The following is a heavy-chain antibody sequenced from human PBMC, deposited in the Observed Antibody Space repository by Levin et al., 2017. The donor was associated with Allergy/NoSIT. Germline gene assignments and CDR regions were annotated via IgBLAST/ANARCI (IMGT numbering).Heavy chain of an antibody. V-gene: IGHV4-59*01. Sequence: SQTLSLTCTVPGGSISSSYWSWIRQPPGKGLEWIGYIYYSGSTNYNPSLKSRVTISVDTSKNQFSLKLSSVTAADTAVYSCARDSYDSSGYYYGAFDIWGQGTMVTVSS. D-gene: IGHD3-22*01. CDR1: GGSISSSY. CDR2: IYYSGST. J-gene: IGHJ3*02. CDR3: ARDSYDSSGYYYGAFDI.